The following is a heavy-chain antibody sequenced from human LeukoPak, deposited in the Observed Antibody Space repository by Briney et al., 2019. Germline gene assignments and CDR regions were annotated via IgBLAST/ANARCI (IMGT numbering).Heavy chain of an antibody. J-gene: IGHJ6*03. V-gene: IGHV3-23*01. D-gene: IGHD6-13*01. CDR1: GFTFSSYA. Sequence: PGGSLRLSCAASGFTFSSYAMSWVRQAPGKGLEWVSAISGSGGSTYYADSVKGRFTISRDNAKNSLYLQMNSLRAEDTALYHCARDQKDPYSSSWYRGYYYYYMDVWGKGTTVTVSS. CDR3: ARDQKDPYSSSWYRGYYYYYMDV. CDR2: ISGSGGST.